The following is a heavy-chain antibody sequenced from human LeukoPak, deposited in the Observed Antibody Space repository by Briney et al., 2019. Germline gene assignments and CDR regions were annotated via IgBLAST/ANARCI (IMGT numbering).Heavy chain of an antibody. D-gene: IGHD3-22*01. J-gene: IGHJ4*02. CDR3: ARHQDYYDSSGYTH. CDR1: GFTFCSYA. Sequence: GGSLRLSXAASGFTFCSYAMSWVRQAPGKGLEWVSAISGSGGSTYYADSVKGRFTISRDNSKNTLYLQMNSLRAEDTAVYYCARHQDYYDSSGYTHWGQGTLVTVSS. CDR2: ISGSGGST. V-gene: IGHV3-23*01.